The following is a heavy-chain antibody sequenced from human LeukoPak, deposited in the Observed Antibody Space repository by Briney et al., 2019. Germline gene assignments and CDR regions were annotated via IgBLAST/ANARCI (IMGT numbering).Heavy chain of an antibody. D-gene: IGHD7-27*01. CDR3: ARGPPNWGYDY. Sequence: ASVTVSCTASGYTFTSYDFNWVRQATGQRPEWMGWMSPNSGDTGYAQKFQDRVTMTRNTSISTAYMELSSQRSDDTAVYYCARGPPNWGYDYWGPGTLVTVSS. CDR1: GYTFTSYD. CDR2: MSPNSGDT. V-gene: IGHV1-8*01. J-gene: IGHJ4*02.